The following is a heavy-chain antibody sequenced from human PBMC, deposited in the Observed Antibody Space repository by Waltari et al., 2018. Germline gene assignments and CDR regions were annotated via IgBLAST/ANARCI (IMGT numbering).Heavy chain of an antibody. J-gene: IGHJ5*01. CDR3: AKENNDLLCDS. CDR2: IGHDGSLK. Sequence: QVQLEESGGGVVQPGRSLRLSCAASGFSFGSYGMHWVRQAPGKGLEWVAVIGHDGSLKYYADSVRGRFTISRDNSKNTLFLEMNSLRGEDTAVYYCAKENNDLLCDSWGQGTQVTVSS. D-gene: IGHD2-15*01. CDR1: GFSFGSYG. V-gene: IGHV3-30*18.